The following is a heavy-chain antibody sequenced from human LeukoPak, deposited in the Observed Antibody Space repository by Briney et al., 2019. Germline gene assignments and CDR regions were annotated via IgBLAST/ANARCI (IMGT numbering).Heavy chain of an antibody. CDR1: GGSISSNSYY. V-gene: IGHV4-39*01. CDR3: ARHRPPVFQPRMDY. CDR2: IYYSGST. J-gene: IGHJ4*02. D-gene: IGHD1-14*01. Sequence: PSETLSLTCTVSGGSISSNSYYWGWIRQPPGKGLEWIGTIYYSGSTYYNPSLKSRVTISVDTSKNQFSLKLTSVTAADTAAYYCARHRPPVFQPRMDYWGQGTLVTVSS.